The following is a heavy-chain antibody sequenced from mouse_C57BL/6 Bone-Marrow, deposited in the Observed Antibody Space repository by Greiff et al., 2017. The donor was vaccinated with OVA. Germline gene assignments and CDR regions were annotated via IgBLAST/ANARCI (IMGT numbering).Heavy chain of an antibody. CDR3: AKLLRYHYYAMDY. CDR2: INPSTGGT. J-gene: IGHJ4*01. CDR1: GYSFTGYY. Sequence: VQLQQSGPELVKPGASVKISCKASGYSFTGYYMNWVKQSPEKSLELIGEINPSTGGTTYNQKFKAKATLTVDKSSSTAYMQLKSLTSEDSAVYYCAKLLRYHYYAMDYWGQGTSVTVSS. D-gene: IGHD1-1*01. V-gene: IGHV1-42*01.